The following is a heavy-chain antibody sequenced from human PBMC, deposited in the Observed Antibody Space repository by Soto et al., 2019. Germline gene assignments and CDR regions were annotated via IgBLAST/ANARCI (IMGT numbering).Heavy chain of an antibody. Sequence: GGSLRLSCAASGFTFSSYAMSWVRQAPGKGLEWVSAISGSGGSTYYADSVKGRFTISRDNSKNTLYLQMNSLRAEDTAVYYCAKGPVRFLEWHPPGGMDVWGQGTTVTVSS. CDR1: GFTFSSYA. CDR3: AKGPVRFLEWHPPGGMDV. J-gene: IGHJ6*02. CDR2: ISGSGGST. V-gene: IGHV3-23*01. D-gene: IGHD3-3*01.